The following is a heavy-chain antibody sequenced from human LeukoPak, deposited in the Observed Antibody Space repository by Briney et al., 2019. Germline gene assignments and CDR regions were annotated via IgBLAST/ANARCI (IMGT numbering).Heavy chain of an antibody. D-gene: IGHD5-18*01. CDR2: IYYSGST. V-gene: IGHV4-31*03. J-gene: IGHJ3*02. CDR1: GGSISSGGYY. CDR3: ASYRGRGYSYGPWKIAFDI. Sequence: SETLSLTCTVSGGSISSGGYYWSWIRQHPGKGLEWIGYIYYSGSTYYNPSLKSRVTISVDTSKNQFSLKLSSVTAADTAVYYCASYRGRGYSYGPWKIAFDIWGQGTMVTVSS.